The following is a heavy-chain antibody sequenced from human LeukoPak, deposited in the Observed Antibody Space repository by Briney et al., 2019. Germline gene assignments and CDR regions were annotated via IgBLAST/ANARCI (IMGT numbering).Heavy chain of an antibody. CDR1: GFSVSSNY. V-gene: IGHV3-53*01. D-gene: IGHD3-22*01. CDR2: IYGGGNT. CDR3: ASGRWSSSGYQDY. Sequence: GGSLGLSCAASGFSVSSNYMTWVRQAPGKGLECVSVIYGGGNTYYADSVGGRFTISRDNSKNTLYLQMNSLRVEDTAMYYCASGRWSSSGYQDYWGRGTLVTVSS. J-gene: IGHJ4*02.